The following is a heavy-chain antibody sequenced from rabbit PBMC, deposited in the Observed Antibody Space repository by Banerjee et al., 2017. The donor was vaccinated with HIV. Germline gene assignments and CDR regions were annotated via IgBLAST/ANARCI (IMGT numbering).Heavy chain of an antibody. CDR3: ARGGYAGGSGATDFNL. CDR1: GFSFSSDYY. D-gene: IGHD8-1*01. Sequence: QSLEESGGDLVKPGASLTLTCTASGFSFSSDYYMCWVRQAPGKGLEWIGCIYTGSGTTYYASWAKGRFTISKTSSTTVTLQMSSLTAADTATYFCARGGYAGGSGATDFNLWGQGTLVTVS. CDR2: IYTGSGTT. J-gene: IGHJ4*01. V-gene: IGHV1S40*01.